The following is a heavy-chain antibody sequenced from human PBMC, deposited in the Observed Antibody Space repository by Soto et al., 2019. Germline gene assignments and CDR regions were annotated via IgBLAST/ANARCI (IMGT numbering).Heavy chain of an antibody. D-gene: IGHD1-1*01. CDR2: INGGNGNT. CDR3: ARIPWNDAWFDP. Sequence: GASVKVSCKASGNTVPNYAIHWVRQAPGQRLEWMGWINGGNGNTYYSEHFQGRVTFTTDTSAGTVYMELSSLTSEDTAVYYCARIPWNDAWFDPWGQGTLVTVSS. V-gene: IGHV1-3*01. CDR1: GNTVPNYA. J-gene: IGHJ5*02.